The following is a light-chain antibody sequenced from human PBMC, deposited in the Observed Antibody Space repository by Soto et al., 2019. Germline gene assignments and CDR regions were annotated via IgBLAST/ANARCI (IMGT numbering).Light chain of an antibody. V-gene: IGKV1-5*03. CDR3: QHYNIYSET. Sequence: DIQMTQSPSTLSGSVGDRFTITCLASQAISSWLAWYQQKPGTAPKLMIYTASTLKSGVPSRFSGSGSGTEFTLTISSLQPDDFATYYCQHYNIYSETFGQGTMVDIK. CDR1: QAISSW. CDR2: TAS. J-gene: IGKJ1*01.